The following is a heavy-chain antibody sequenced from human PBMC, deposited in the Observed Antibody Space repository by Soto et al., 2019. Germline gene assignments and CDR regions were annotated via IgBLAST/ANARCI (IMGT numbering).Heavy chain of an antibody. CDR1: GFTFSSYA. Sequence: GGSLRLSCAASGFTFSSYAMSWVRQAPGKGLEWVSAISGSGGSTYYADSVKGRFTISRDNSKNTLYLQMTSLRAEDTAVYYCASRIVGAVSGRFDPWGQGTLVTVSS. J-gene: IGHJ5*02. D-gene: IGHD1-26*01. V-gene: IGHV3-23*01. CDR2: ISGSGGST. CDR3: ASRIVGAVSGRFDP.